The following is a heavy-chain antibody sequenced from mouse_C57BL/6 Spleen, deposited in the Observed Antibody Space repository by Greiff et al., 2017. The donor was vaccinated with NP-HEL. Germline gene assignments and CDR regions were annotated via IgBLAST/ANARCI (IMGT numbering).Heavy chain of an antibody. D-gene: IGHD3-2*02. J-gene: IGHJ3*01. CDR2: IDPSDSET. CDR3: ARGSSGYAAWFAY. Sequence: QVHVKQPGAELVRPGSSVKLSCKASGYTFTSYWMHWVKQRPIQGLEWIGNIDPSDSETHYNQKFKDKATLTVDKSSSTAYMQLSSLTSEDSAVYYCARGSSGYAAWFAYWGQGTLVTVSA. CDR1: GYTFTSYW. V-gene: IGHV1-52*01.